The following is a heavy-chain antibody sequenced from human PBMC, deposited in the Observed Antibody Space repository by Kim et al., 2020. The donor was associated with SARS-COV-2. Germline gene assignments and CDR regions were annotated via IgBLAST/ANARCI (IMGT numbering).Heavy chain of an antibody. J-gene: IGHJ4*02. CDR1: GFTFSSYA. CDR2: ISGSGGST. CDR3: ASFIVVVPAAPIAAAGTFDS. V-gene: IGHV3-23*01. Sequence: GGSLRLSCAASGFTFSSYAMSWVRQAPGKGLEWVSAISGSGGSTYYADSVKGRFTISRDNSKNTLYLQMNSLRAEDTAVYYCASFIVVVPAAPIAAAGTFDSWGQGTLVTVSS. D-gene: IGHD2-2*01.